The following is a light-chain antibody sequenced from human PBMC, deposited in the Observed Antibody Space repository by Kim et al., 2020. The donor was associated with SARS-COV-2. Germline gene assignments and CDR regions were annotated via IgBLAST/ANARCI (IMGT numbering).Light chain of an antibody. CDR1: QDINIW. J-gene: IGKJ2*01. V-gene: IGKV1-5*03. Sequence: DIQMTQSPSTLSASVGDRVSTTCRASQDINIWLAWYQQKPGRAPKLLIYRTSILEGGVPSRFSGHGSGTEFTLTINSLQAEDSATYYCQQSDAYSSSYTFGQGTKLEF. CDR2: RTS. CDR3: QQSDAYSSSYT.